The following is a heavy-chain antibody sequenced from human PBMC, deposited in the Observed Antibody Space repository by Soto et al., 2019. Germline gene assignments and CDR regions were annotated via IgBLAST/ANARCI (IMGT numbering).Heavy chain of an antibody. CDR1: GDSISCPIW. CDR3: ARRGGSYDDYKINYFDS. J-gene: IGHJ4*02. D-gene: IGHD4-17*01. CDR2: SYHNGNT. Sequence: QVQLQESGPGLVKPSETLSLTCTVFGDSISCPIWWSWVRQPPGKGLESIGESYHNGNTHYNPSLKSRVTVSVDKSRNQFSLKLISVTAADTAVYYCARRGGSYDDYKINYFDSWGQGALVTVSS. V-gene: IGHV4-4*02.